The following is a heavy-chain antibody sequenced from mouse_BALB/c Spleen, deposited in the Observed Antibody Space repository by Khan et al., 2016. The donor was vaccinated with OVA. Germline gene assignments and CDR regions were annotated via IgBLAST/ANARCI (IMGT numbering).Heavy chain of an antibody. CDR1: GYSITSNYA. V-gene: IGHV3-2*02. J-gene: IGHJ4*01. CDR2: ISYSGST. Sequence: EVQLQESGPGLVKPSQSLSLTCTVTGYSITSNYAWNWIRQLPGNKLEWMGYISYSGSTSYNPSLKSRISINRDTSKNQFFLQLNSVTTEDAATYYCARGKYYGYASDYWGQVTSVTVSS. CDR3: ARGKYYGYASDY. D-gene: IGHD1-1*01.